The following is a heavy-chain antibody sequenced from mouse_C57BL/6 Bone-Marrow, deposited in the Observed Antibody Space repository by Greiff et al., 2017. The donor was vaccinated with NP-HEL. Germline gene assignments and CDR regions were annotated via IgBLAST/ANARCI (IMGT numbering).Heavy chain of an antibody. CDR2: IYPRSGNN. Sequence: QVHVKQSGAELARPGASVKLSCKASGYTFTSYGISWVKQRTGQGLEWIGEIYPRSGNNYYNEKFKGKATLTADKSSSTAYMELRSRTSEDSAVFFCATSTTVVATTVWDTGTTVTVSS. D-gene: IGHD1-1*01. CDR3: ATSTTVVATTV. CDR1: GYTFTSYG. V-gene: IGHV1-81*01. J-gene: IGHJ1*03.